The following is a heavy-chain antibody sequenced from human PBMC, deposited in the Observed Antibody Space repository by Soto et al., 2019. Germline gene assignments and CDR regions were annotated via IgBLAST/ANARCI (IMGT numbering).Heavy chain of an antibody. Sequence: SETLSLTCTVSGGSISSSLFYWGWIRQPPGKGLEWIGNIYSTGSTDYNPSLKSRVTISVDTSKNQFSLKLSSVTAADTAVYYCARSYSATFGLWGYYYYGMDVWGQGTTVTVSS. J-gene: IGHJ6*02. CDR3: ARSYSATFGLWGYYYYGMDV. D-gene: IGHD2-21*01. CDR2: IYSTGST. V-gene: IGHV4-39*01. CDR1: GGSISSSLFY.